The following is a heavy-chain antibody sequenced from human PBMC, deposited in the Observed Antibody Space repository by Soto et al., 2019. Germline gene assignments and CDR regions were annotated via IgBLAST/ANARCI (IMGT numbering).Heavy chain of an antibody. D-gene: IGHD6-6*01. CDR3: ARLVSDSRLNYLYFDH. J-gene: IGHJ4*02. CDR2: VYNDGSA. CDR1: GVSISSGNW. Sequence: SETLSLTCDVSGVSISSGNWWSWVRQPPGKGLEWIAEVYNDGSANYHPSLESRATISVDRSKNQFSLRLSSVTAADTGKYYCARLVSDSRLNYLYFDHWGQGTLVTVSS. V-gene: IGHV4-4*02.